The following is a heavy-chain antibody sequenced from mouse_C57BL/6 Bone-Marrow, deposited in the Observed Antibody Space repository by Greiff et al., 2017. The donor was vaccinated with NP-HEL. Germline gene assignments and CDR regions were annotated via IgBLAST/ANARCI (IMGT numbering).Heavy chain of an antibody. D-gene: IGHD2-1*01. CDR3: ARRGDGNRTWFAY. Sequence: VQLVESGPELVKPGASVKLSCKASGYTFTSYDINWVKQRPGQGLEWIGWIYPRDGSTKYNEKFKGKATLTVDTSSSTAYMELHSLTSEDSAVYFCARRGDGNRTWFAYWGQGTLVTVSA. J-gene: IGHJ3*01. V-gene: IGHV1-85*01. CDR2: IYPRDGST. CDR1: GYTFTSYD.